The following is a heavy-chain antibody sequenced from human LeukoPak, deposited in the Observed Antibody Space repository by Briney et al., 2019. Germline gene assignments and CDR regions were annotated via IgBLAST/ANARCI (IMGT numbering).Heavy chain of an antibody. D-gene: IGHD1-20*01. Sequence: PSETLSLTCTVSGGSISSSSYYWGWIRQPPGKGLEWIGSIYYSGSTYYNPSLKSRVTISVDTSKNQFSLKLGSVTAADTAVYYCAIRYNWNEGDAFDIWGQGTMVTVS. J-gene: IGHJ3*02. CDR3: AIRYNWNEGDAFDI. CDR2: IYYSGST. CDR1: GGSISSSSYY. V-gene: IGHV4-39*07.